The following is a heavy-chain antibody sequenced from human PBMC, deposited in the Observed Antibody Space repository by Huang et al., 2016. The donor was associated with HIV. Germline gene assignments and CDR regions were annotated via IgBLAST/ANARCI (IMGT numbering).Heavy chain of an antibody. Sequence: QVHLQQWGAGLLKSAETLSLTCAVYGGSLSGYYWSWLRQTPGKGLEWSGEINHLGIPNYNPSLKSRVSISMDGSKKQFSLKLRSISDADTAVYFCARDATKNPRGWFDPWGQGTLVTVSS. CDR2: INHLGIP. CDR1: GGSLSGYY. V-gene: IGHV4-34*02. CDR3: ARDATKNPRGWFDP. D-gene: IGHD3-10*01. J-gene: IGHJ5*02.